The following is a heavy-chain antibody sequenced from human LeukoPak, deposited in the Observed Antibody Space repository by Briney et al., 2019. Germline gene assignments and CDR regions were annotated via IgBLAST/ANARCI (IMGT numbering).Heavy chain of an antibody. Sequence: SETLSLTCAVYGGSFSGYYWSWIRQPPGKGLEWIGEINHSGSTNYNPSLKGRVTISLDTSKNQFSLKLSSVPAADTAVYYCARGRKVTMVRGVRRWFDPWGQGTLVTVSS. CDR3: ARGRKVTMVRGVRRWFDP. D-gene: IGHD3-10*01. V-gene: IGHV4-34*01. CDR1: GGSFSGYY. J-gene: IGHJ5*02. CDR2: INHSGST.